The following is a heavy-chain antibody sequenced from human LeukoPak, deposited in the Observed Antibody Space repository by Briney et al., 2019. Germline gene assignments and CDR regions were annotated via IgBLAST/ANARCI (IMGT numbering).Heavy chain of an antibody. CDR3: ARGHIEYSSSSTGFSLYYFDY. CDR1: GGSFSGYY. Sequence: PSETLSLTCAVYGGSFSGYYWSWIRQPPGKGLEWIGEINHSGSTNYNPSLKSRVTISVDTSKNQFSLKLSSVTAADTAVYYCARGHIEYSSSSTGFSLYYFDYWGQGTLVTVSS. V-gene: IGHV4-34*01. D-gene: IGHD6-6*01. CDR2: INHSGST. J-gene: IGHJ4*02.